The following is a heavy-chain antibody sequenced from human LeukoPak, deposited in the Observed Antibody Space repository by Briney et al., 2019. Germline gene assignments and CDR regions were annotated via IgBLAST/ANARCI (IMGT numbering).Heavy chain of an antibody. Sequence: PGGSLRLSCAASGFTFSSYSMNWVRQAPGKGLEWVSSISIGSSYIYYADSVKGRFTISRDNAKNSPYLQMNSLRAEDTAVYYCARDVRPAEDILTGYHPYAFDIWGQGTMVTVSS. CDR3: ARDVRPAEDILTGYHPYAFDI. V-gene: IGHV3-21*01. D-gene: IGHD3-9*01. J-gene: IGHJ3*02. CDR2: ISIGSSYI. CDR1: GFTFSSYS.